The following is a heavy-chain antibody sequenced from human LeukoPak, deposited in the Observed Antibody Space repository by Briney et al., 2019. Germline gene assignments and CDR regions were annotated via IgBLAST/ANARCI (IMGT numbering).Heavy chain of an antibody. J-gene: IGHJ5*02. V-gene: IGHV1-18*01. Sequence: ASVKVSCKASGYTFTSYGISWVRQAPGQELEWMGCISAYNGNTNYAQKLQGRVTMATDTSTSTAFTELRSLRSDDTAVYYCARDLLVVGATYWFDPWGQGTLVTVSS. CDR2: ISAYNGNT. D-gene: IGHD1-26*01. CDR1: GYTFTSYG. CDR3: ARDLLVVGATYWFDP.